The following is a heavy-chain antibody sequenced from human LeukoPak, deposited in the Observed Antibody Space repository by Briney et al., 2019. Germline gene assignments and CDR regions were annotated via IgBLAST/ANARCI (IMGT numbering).Heavy chain of an antibody. CDR3: TRTYSSSSIDY. D-gene: IGHD6-6*01. J-gene: IGHJ4*02. CDR1: GGSISTYY. Sequence: SETLSLTCTVSGGSISTYYWSWIRQPPGKGLEWLGYIFYTGSTNYNPPLKSRVTMSIDTSKNQFSLQLSSVTAADTAVYYCTRTYSSSSIDYWGQGALVTVSS. CDR2: IFYTGST. V-gene: IGHV4-59*01.